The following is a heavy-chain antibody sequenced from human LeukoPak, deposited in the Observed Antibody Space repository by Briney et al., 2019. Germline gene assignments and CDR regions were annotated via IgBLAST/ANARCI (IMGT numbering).Heavy chain of an antibody. V-gene: IGHV1-8*01. J-gene: IGHJ6*02. Sequence: ASVKVSCKASGYIFTNYDINWVRQAPGQGLQWMGWMNPNSGRAGSAHKFQGRVTLTRSTSISAAYMELTSLTSDDTGVYFCARGRMGGVAYYYHGMDVWGQGTTVIVSS. CDR2: MNPNSGRA. CDR3: ARGRMGGVAYYYHGMDV. CDR1: GYIFTNYD. D-gene: IGHD2-8*02.